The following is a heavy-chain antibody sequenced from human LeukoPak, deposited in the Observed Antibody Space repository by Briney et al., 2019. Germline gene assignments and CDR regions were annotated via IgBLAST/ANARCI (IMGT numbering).Heavy chain of an antibody. Sequence: PGGSLRLSCAASGFTFSSYGMHWVRQAPGKGLEWVAVIWYDGSNKYYADSVKGRFTISRDNSKNTLYLQMNSLRAEDTAVYCCARVAYCSSTSCYVLDYWGQGTLVTVSS. J-gene: IGHJ4*02. CDR1: GFTFSSYG. CDR2: IWYDGSNK. CDR3: ARVAYCSSTSCYVLDY. D-gene: IGHD2-2*01. V-gene: IGHV3-33*01.